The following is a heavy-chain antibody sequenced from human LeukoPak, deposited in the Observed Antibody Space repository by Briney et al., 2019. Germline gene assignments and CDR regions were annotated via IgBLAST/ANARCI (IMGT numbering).Heavy chain of an antibody. CDR2: VSGSGGST. CDR3: AKDGDYYGSGSHLDD. V-gene: IGHV3-23*01. CDR1: GFTFSSYA. D-gene: IGHD3-10*01. Sequence: KPGGSLRLSCAASGFTFSSYAMNWVRQAPGKGLEWVSGVSGSGGSTYYVDSVKGRFTVSRDNSKNTLYLQMNSLRAEDTAVYYCAKDGDYYGSGSHLDDWGQGTLVTVSS. J-gene: IGHJ4*02.